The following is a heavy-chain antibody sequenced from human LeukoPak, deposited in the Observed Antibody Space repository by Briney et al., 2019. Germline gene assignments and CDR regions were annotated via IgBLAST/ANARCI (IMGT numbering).Heavy chain of an antibody. CDR3: ARLSYDSSEDYFDY. Sequence: GGSLRLSCAASGFTFDDYAMHWVRPAPGKGLEGVSCISWNSGSIGYADSVKGRFTISRDNAKNSLYLQMNSLRAEDTALYYCARLSYDSSEDYFDYWGQGTLVTVSS. CDR1: GFTFDDYA. CDR2: ISWNSGSI. J-gene: IGHJ4*02. V-gene: IGHV3-9*01. D-gene: IGHD3-22*01.